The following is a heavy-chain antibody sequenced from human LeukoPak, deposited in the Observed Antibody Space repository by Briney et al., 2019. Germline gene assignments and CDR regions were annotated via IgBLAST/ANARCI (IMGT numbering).Heavy chain of an antibody. CDR2: ISGSGDST. CDR1: GFTFSSYA. V-gene: IGHV3-23*01. J-gene: IGHJ6*03. CDR3: ASITTDYYYYMDV. Sequence: PGGSLRLSCAASGFTFSSYAMNWVRQAPGKGLEWVSAISGSGDSTYYADSVKGRFTISRDNSKNTLYLQMNSLRAEDTAVYYCASITTDYYYYMDVWGKGTTATVSS. D-gene: IGHD4-11*01.